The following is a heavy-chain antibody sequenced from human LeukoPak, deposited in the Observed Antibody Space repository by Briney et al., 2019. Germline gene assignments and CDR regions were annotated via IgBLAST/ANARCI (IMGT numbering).Heavy chain of an antibody. V-gene: IGHV4-39*07. D-gene: IGHD4-17*01. Sequence: SETLSLTCTVSGGSISSSSYYWGWIRQPPGKGLEWIGSIYYSGSTYYNPSLKSRVTISVDTSKNQFSLKLSSVTAADTAVYYCARDRVDYGDYVPRFDLSSGWFDPWGQGTLVTVSS. CDR2: IYYSGST. J-gene: IGHJ5*02. CDR3: ARDRVDYGDYVPRFDLSSGWFDP. CDR1: GGSISSSSYY.